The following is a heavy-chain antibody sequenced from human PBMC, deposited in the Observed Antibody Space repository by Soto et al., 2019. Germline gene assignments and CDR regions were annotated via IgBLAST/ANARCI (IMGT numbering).Heavy chain of an antibody. Sequence: PSETLSLTCAVYGGSFSGYYWSWIRQPPGKGLEWIGEINHSGSTNYNPSLKSRVTISVDTSKNQFSLKLSSVTAADTAVYYCARGQAAAAISGINWFDPWGQGTLVTVSS. CDR1: GGSFSGYY. CDR2: INHSGST. D-gene: IGHD2-2*01. J-gene: IGHJ5*02. CDR3: ARGQAAAAISGINWFDP. V-gene: IGHV4-34*01.